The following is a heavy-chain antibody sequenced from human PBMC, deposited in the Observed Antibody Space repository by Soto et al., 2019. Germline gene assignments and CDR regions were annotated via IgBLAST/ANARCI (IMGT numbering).Heavy chain of an antibody. V-gene: IGHV3-21*01. CDR2: IRGFSPYT. CDR1: GFTFRTYT. Sequence: EVQLVESGGGLVKPGGSLRLSCVAPGFTFRTYTMNWVRQAPGKGLEWVSGIRGFSPYTFYAESVKGRFTISRDNAKNSLYLQMNSLGVEDTAVYYCARDRGYDAHDYYYNAMDVWGQGTTVTVSS. CDR3: ARDRGYDAHDYYYNAMDV. J-gene: IGHJ6*02. D-gene: IGHD2-15*01.